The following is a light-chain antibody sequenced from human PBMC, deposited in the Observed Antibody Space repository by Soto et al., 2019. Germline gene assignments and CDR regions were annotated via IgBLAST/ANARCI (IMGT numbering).Light chain of an antibody. CDR2: DAS. Sequence: EIVLTQSPGTLSLSPGERATLSCRASQSVASGHLAWYQQTPGQAPRLLVSDASSRATGIPDRFSGSASGTDFTLTISRLEPEDSAMYYCQQYGTAPITFGQGTDWRL. J-gene: IGKJ5*01. V-gene: IGKV3-20*01. CDR3: QQYGTAPIT. CDR1: QSVASGH.